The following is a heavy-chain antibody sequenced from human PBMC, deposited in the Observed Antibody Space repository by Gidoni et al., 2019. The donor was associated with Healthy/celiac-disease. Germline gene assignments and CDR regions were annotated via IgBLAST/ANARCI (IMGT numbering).Heavy chain of an antibody. CDR1: GGSISSSSYY. V-gene: IGHV4-39*01. J-gene: IGHJ4*02. CDR2: IYYSGST. D-gene: IGHD3-22*01. Sequence: QLQLQESGPGLVKPSETLSLTCTVSGGSISSSSYYWGWIRQPPGKGLEWIGSIYYSGSTYYNPSLKSRVTISVDTSKNQFSLKLSSVTAADTAVYYCASRGHSSGNTEFDYWGQGTLVTVSS. CDR3: ASRGHSSGNTEFDY.